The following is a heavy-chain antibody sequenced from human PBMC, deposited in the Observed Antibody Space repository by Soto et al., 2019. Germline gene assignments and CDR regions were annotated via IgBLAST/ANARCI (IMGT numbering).Heavy chain of an antibody. J-gene: IGHJ4*02. CDR3: ARLVYDTRLNYMYFDF. D-gene: IGHD3-10*01. CDR2: IFHDGTA. CDR1: GVSLTSGNW. Sequence: SETLSLTCAVSGVSLTSGNWWTWVRQSPQRGLEYIGEIFHDGTANYYPSFERRVAMSVDTSRNQFSLKLTSVTAADTAVYFCARLVYDTRLNYMYFDFWGPGTLVTVPQ. V-gene: IGHV4-4*02.